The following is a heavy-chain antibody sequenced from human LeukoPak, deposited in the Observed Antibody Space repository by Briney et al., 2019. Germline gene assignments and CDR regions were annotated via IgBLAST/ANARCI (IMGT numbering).Heavy chain of an antibody. D-gene: IGHD4-17*01. J-gene: IGHJ4*02. V-gene: IGHV4-34*01. Sequence: PSETLSLTCAVSGGSFSGYYWNWIRQPPGRGLEWIGEINHSGSANYNPSLKSPVTISLDTSKNQFSLKLSSVTAADTAVYYCARGQGTVTTHWGQGTLVTVSS. CDR1: GGSFSGYY. CDR2: INHSGSA. CDR3: ARGQGTVTTH.